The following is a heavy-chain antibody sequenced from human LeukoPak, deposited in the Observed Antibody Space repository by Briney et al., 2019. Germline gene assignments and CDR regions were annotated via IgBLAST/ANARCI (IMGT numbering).Heavy chain of an antibody. CDR1: GYTFTSYG. J-gene: IGHJ4*02. D-gene: IGHD6-19*01. CDR2: ISAYNGIT. CDR3: ARVYSSGWYRKDYFDY. Sequence: ASVKVSCKASGYTFTSYGISWVRQAPGQGLEWMGWISAYNGITNYAQKLQGRVTMTTDTSTSTAYMELRSLRSDDTAVYYCARVYSSGWYRKDYFDYWGQGTLVTVSS. V-gene: IGHV1-18*01.